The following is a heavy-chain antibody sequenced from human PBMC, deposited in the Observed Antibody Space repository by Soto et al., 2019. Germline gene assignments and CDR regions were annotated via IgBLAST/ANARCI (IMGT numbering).Heavy chain of an antibody. CDR1: GFTFSSYG. CDR2: ISYDGSNK. J-gene: IGHJ3*01. D-gene: IGHD5-12*01. CDR3: ANSVGRRWLQF. V-gene: IGHV3-30*18. Sequence: QVQLVESGGGVVQPGRSLRLSCAASGFTFSSYGMHWVRQAPGKGLEWVAVISYDGSNKYYADSVKGRFTISRDNSKNTLYLQMNSLRAEDTAVYYCANSVGRRWLQFWGQGTMVTVSS.